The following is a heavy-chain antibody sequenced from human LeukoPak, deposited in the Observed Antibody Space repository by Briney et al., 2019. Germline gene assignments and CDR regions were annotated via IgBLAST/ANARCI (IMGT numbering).Heavy chain of an antibody. CDR3: AKDNYRGSGNNI. V-gene: IGHV3-9*01. D-gene: IGHD3-10*01. J-gene: IGHJ3*02. CDR2: ISWNSGSI. CDR1: GFTFDDYA. Sequence: PGGSLRLSCAASGFTFDDYAMHWVRQAPGKGLEWVSGISWNSGSIGYADSVKGRFTISRDNAKNSLYLQMNSLRAEDTALYYCAKDNYRGSGNNIWGQGTMVTVSS.